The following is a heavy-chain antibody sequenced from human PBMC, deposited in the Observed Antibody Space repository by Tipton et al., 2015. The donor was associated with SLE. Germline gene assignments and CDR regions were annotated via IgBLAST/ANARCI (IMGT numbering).Heavy chain of an antibody. Sequence: SLRLSCAASGFTFHNYLMHLVRPAPGKGLVWVSRLSTDGSVTTYADSVKGRLTISRDNAKNTLYLQMRSLRVEDTGIYYCARAPTISVAGTTDPFGMDVWGPGTRVTVSS. CDR2: LSTDGSVT. J-gene: IGHJ6*02. D-gene: IGHD6-19*01. V-gene: IGHV3-74*01. CDR3: ARAPTISVAGTTDPFGMDV. CDR1: GFTFHNYL.